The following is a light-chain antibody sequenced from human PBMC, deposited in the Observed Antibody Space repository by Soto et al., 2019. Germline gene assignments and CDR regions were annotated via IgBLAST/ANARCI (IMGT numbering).Light chain of an antibody. V-gene: IGKV1-27*01. CDR3: QRYNGGPRT. CDR2: GAS. CDR1: QGISNY. J-gene: IGKJ1*01. Sequence: ILMTQSPSSLSAFVGDRVTITCRASQGISNYLAWYQQKPGKVPRLLIYGASTLESGVPSRFSGSGSGTDFTLIISSLQPEDVATYYCQRYNGGPRTFGQGTKVDIK.